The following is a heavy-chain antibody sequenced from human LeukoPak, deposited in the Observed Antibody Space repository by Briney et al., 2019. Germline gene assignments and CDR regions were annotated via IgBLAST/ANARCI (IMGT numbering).Heavy chain of an antibody. Sequence: SETLPLTCGVFGGPFSGYYWTWLPQPPGKGLEWIGQINHRGSSHYNPSLRSRVTISVDTSKTQFSLKLTSVTAADTAVYYCARDKFCSDTGSCNIGLFDFWGQGALVTVSS. CDR2: INHRGSS. CDR3: ARDKFCSDTGSCNIGLFDF. V-gene: IGHV4-34*01. CDR1: GGPFSGYY. J-gene: IGHJ4*02. D-gene: IGHD2-15*01.